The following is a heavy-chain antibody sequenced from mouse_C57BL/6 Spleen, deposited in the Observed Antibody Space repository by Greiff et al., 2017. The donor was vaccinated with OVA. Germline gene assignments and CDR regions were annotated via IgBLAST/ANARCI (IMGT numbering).Heavy chain of an antibody. CDR2: IRNKDNNHAT. D-gene: IGHD2-4*01. CDR1: GFTFSDDW. V-gene: IGHV6-6*01. Sequence: EVQLVESGGGLVQPGGSMKLSCAASGFTFSDDWMDWVRQSPEKGLEWVAEIRNKDNNHATYYAESVNGRFTISRDDSKSSVYLQMNILRAEDTGIYYCTGYYEGRFDYWGQGTTLTVSS. CDR3: TGYYEGRFDY. J-gene: IGHJ2*01.